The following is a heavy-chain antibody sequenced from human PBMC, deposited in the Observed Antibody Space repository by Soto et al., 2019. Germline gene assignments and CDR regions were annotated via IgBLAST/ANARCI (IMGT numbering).Heavy chain of an antibody. CDR3: ARDSPIGSTFSGSDAIDY. D-gene: IGHD5-12*01. CDR2: IIPLLSTS. J-gene: IGHJ4*02. Sequence: QVHLVQSGAEVKKPGSSVKVSCKASGGPFSNDIITWVRQAPGQGLEWMGRIIPLLSTSTYAQKFQGRLTITADRSSGTAYMALNSLRSEDTAVYYCARDSPIGSTFSGSDAIDYWGQGTLITVSS. CDR1: GGPFSNDI. V-gene: IGHV1-69*08.